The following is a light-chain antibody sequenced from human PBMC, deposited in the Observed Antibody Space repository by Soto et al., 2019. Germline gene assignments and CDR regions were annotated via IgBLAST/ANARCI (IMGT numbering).Light chain of an antibody. Sequence: EIVLTQSPGSLSLSPGERATLSCRASQSFTSNFLAWYQQKPGQAPRLLIYGASSRATGIPDRFSGSGYGTEFTINSIRMGPEDFAVYYCQHYVSLPQAWTFGKGTKVEIK. CDR2: GAS. CDR1: QSFTSNF. CDR3: QHYVSLPQAWT. V-gene: IGKV3-20*01. J-gene: IGKJ1*01.